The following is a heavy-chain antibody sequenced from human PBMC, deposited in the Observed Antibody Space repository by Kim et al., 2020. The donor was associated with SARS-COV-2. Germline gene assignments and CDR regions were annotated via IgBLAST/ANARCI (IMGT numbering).Heavy chain of an antibody. V-gene: IGHV3-43D*03. J-gene: IGHJ6*02. CDR1: GFTFDDYA. CDR2: ISWDGGST. Sequence: GGSLRLSCAASGFTFDDYAMHWVRQAPGKGLEWVSLISWDGGSTYYADSVKGRFTISRDNSKNSLYLQMNSLRAEDTALYYCAKDRGWRYYYGMDVWGQGTTVTVSS. CDR3: AKDRGWRYYYGMDV. D-gene: IGHD2-15*01.